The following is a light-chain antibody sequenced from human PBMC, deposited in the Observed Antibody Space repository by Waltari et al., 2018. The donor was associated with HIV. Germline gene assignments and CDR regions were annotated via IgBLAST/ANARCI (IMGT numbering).Light chain of an antibody. J-gene: IGKJ1*01. CDR1: QNVYSN. V-gene: IGKV3-15*01. CDR3: QQYKNWPWT. Sequence: EIVMTQSPATLSVSPGERATLSCRASQNVYSNLAWYQQRPGQAPRLLIYGASTRATGLPARFSGTGSGTEFTLTISSRHSEDVAVYYCQQYKNWPWTFGQGTKVEIK. CDR2: GAS.